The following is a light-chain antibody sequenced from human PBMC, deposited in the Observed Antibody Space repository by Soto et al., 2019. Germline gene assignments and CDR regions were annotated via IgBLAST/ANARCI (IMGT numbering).Light chain of an antibody. Sequence: DFQITHSPSTLSASVGDRVTITCRSSQNIRSRLAWFQQKPGKAPKLLIYDASSLESGVPQRFSGSGSGTEFTLTISSLQTDDFSTYYCQQYHSYWTLGQGTKVDIK. V-gene: IGKV1-5*01. CDR3: QQYHSYWT. CDR1: QNIRSR. J-gene: IGKJ1*01. CDR2: DAS.